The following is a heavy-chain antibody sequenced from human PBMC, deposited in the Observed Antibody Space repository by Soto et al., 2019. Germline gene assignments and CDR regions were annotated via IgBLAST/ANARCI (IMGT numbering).Heavy chain of an antibody. V-gene: IGHV1-18*01. D-gene: IGHD3-10*01. CDR3: ARSGSYYPARNWFGP. J-gene: IGHJ5*02. CDR2: ISGFNDDT. CDR1: GYTFTSYG. Sequence: QVQLVQSGAEMKNPGASVKVSCKASGYTFTSYGISCVRQAPGQGLEWLGWISGFNDDTNHAQKLQGRVTMTKDTSTSTAYMELRSLKSDDTAVYYCARSGSYYPARNWFGPWGQGTLVTVSS.